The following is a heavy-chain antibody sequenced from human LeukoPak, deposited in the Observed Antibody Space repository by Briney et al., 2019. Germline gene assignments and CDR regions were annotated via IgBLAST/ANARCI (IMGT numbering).Heavy chain of an antibody. D-gene: IGHD6-6*01. Sequence: GASVKVSCKASNYTFISYGISWVRQAPGQGLEWMGWISAYNGNTNYAQKLQGRVTMTTDTSTSTAYMELRSLRSDDTAVYYCARDEGQLGFNAFDIWGQGTMVTVSS. J-gene: IGHJ3*02. CDR3: ARDEGQLGFNAFDI. CDR1: NYTFISYG. V-gene: IGHV1-18*01. CDR2: ISAYNGNT.